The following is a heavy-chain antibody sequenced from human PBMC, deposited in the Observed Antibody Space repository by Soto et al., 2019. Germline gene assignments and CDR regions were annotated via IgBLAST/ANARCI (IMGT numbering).Heavy chain of an antibody. Sequence: QVQLVQSGAEVKKPGSSVKVSCKASGGTFSSYAISWVRQAPGQGLEWMGGIIPIFGTANYAQKFQGRVTITADKSTSTGDMELSSLGSEDTAVDYCARSALGYCSSTNCYPKNWFDPWGQGTLVTVSS. V-gene: IGHV1-69*06. D-gene: IGHD2-2*01. CDR3: ARSALGYCSSTNCYPKNWFDP. CDR1: GGTFSSYA. J-gene: IGHJ5*02. CDR2: IIPIFGTA.